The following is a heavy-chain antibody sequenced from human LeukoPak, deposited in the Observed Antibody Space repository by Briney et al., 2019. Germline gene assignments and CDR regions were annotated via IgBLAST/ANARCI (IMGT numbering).Heavy chain of an antibody. CDR1: GYSIRSGYY. Sequence: SETLSLTCTVSGYSIRSGYYWGWIRQPPGKGLEWIGSIYHSGGTYYNPSLKSRVTISVDTSKNQFSLKLSSVTAADTAVYYCARERIYGSGSDHFDYWGQGTLVTVSS. V-gene: IGHV4-38-2*02. J-gene: IGHJ4*02. CDR3: ARERIYGSGSDHFDY. D-gene: IGHD3-10*01. CDR2: IYHSGGT.